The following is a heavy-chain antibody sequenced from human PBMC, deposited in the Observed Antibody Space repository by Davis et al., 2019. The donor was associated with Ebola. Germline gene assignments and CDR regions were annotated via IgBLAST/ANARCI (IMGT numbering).Heavy chain of an antibody. V-gene: IGHV1-46*01. J-gene: IGHJ4*02. D-gene: IGHD3-22*01. CDR2: INPNDGRT. CDR3: AREPNYYDSSRGGDFDY. CDR1: GYTFTNYY. Sequence: AASVKVSCKASGYTFTNYYMHWVRQAPGQGLEWMEMINPNDGRTIYAQKLQGRVTMTTDTSTSTAYMELRSLRSDDTAVYYCAREPNYYDSSRGGDFDYWGQGTLATVSS.